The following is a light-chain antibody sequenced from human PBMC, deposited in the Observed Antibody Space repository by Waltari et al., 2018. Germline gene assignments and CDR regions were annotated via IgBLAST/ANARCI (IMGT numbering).Light chain of an antibody. CDR1: QNIARY. CDR3: QQTYSVPWT. J-gene: IGKJ1*01. CDR2: AAS. Sequence: DIHLTQSPSALSASVGDRITITCRASQNIARYLNWYHQKVGKAPKLLIYAASTLQSGVPSRFSASGSGTDSTLTVGSVQPEDFATYYCQQTYSVPWTFGQGTRVEV. V-gene: IGKV1-39*01.